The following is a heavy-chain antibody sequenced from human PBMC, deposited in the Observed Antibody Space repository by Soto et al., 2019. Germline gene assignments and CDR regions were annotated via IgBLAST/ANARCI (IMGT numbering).Heavy chain of an antibody. V-gene: IGHV4-59*01. Sequence: SETLSLTCTVSGGSISSYYWSWIRQPPGKGLEWIGYIYYSGSTNYNPSLKSRVTISVDTSKNQFSLKLSSVTAADTAVYYCALLDGSGSYGRWFDPWGQGTLVTVSS. CDR2: IYYSGST. J-gene: IGHJ5*02. CDR1: GGSISSYY. D-gene: IGHD3-10*01. CDR3: ALLDGSGSYGRWFDP.